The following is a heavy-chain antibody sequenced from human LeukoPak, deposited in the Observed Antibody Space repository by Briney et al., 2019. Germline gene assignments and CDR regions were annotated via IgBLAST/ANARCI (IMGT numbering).Heavy chain of an antibody. CDR1: GGSITSNTNY. CDR3: ARRAVVPAAKSVFDY. V-gene: IGHV4-39*01. CDR2: IYYSGST. J-gene: IGHJ4*02. Sequence: PSETLSLTCTVSGGSITSNTNYWDWIRQPPGRGLEWIGSIYYSGSTYYSPSLKSRVTMSVDTSKNQFSLKLTSVNAADAAVYYRARRAVVPAAKSVFDYWGQGTLVTVSS. D-gene: IGHD2-2*01.